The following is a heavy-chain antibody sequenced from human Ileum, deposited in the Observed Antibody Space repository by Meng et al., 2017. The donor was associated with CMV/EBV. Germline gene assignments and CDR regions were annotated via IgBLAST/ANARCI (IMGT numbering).Heavy chain of an antibody. J-gene: IGHJ4*02. V-gene: IGHV3-21*01. Sequence: GESLKISCVASGFTFSSYNMNWVRQAPGKGLEWVSSINSNSAYIYYADSVKGRFTISRDNAKTSLYLQMNSLRGEDTAVYYCARDLYQLLYESSYYFDYWGQGTLVTVSS. D-gene: IGHD2-2*02. CDR3: ARDLYQLLYESSYYFDY. CDR2: INSNSAYI. CDR1: GFTFSSYN.